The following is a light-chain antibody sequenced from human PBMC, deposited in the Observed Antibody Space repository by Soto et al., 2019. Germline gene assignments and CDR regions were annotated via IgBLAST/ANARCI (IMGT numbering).Light chain of an antibody. CDR3: QQYNNWPLT. V-gene: IGKV3D-15*01. Sequence: EIVMTQSPATLSVSPGERATLSCRASQSIGSTLAWYQQKPGQAPRLLIYGASTRATGIPARFSGSGSGTEFTLTISSLQSEDFPVYNCQQYNNWPLTFGGGTKLEIK. CDR1: QSIGST. CDR2: GAS. J-gene: IGKJ4*01.